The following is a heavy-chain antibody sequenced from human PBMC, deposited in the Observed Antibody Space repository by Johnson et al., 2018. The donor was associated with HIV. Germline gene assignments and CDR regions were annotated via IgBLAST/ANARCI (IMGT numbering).Heavy chain of an antibody. D-gene: IGHD1-14*01. V-gene: IGHV3-30*18. J-gene: IGHJ3*02. CDR2: ISYDGSKK. CDR1: GFTFSSYG. CDR3: AKERKAPRAFDI. Sequence: QMQLVESGGGVVQPGRSLRLSCAASGFTFSSYGMHWVRQAPGKGLEWVAVISYDGSKKYYADSVKGRFTISRDNANNTLFLQMRSLKTDDTAVYYCAKERKAPRAFDIWGQGTMATVSS.